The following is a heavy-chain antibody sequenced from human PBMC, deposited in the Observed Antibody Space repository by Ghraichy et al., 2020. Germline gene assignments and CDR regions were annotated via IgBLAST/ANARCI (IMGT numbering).Heavy chain of an antibody. CDR1: GFTFGTYN. J-gene: IGHJ4*02. V-gene: IGHV3-21*01. Sequence: GGSLRLSCAASGFTFGTYNMNWVRQAPGKGLEWVSSVSGTSSYIYYADSVKGRFTISRDNPRNSLYLQMNSLRTEDTAVYYCARDWRGGACYLDNWGQGTLVTVSS. D-gene: IGHD2-21*02. CDR3: ARDWRGGACYLDN. CDR2: VSGTSSYI.